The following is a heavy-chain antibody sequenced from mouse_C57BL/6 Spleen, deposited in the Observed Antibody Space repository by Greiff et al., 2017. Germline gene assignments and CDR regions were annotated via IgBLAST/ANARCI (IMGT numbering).Heavy chain of an antibody. D-gene: IGHD1-1*01. Sequence: EVQLQQSGAELVRPGSSVKMSCKTSGYTFTSYGINWVKQRPGQGLEWIGYIYLGNGYTEYNEKFKGKATLTSDTSSSPAYMQLSSLTSEDSEIYFCARSYYYGSTYDFDYWGQGTTLTVSS. J-gene: IGHJ2*01. CDR2: IYLGNGYT. CDR1: GYTFTSYG. V-gene: IGHV1-58*01. CDR3: ARSYYYGSTYDFDY.